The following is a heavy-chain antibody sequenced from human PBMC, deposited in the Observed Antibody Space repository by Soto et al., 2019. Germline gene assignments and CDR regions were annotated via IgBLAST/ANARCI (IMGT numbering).Heavy chain of an antibody. D-gene: IGHD3-22*01. J-gene: IGHJ4*02. V-gene: IGHV4-34*01. Sequence: SETLSLTCAVYGGSFSGYYWTWIRQPPGTGLEWIGEINHSGSTNYNPSLKCRVTISVDTSKNQFSLKLSSVTAADTAVYYCATLYYDSSGYYLDYWGQGTLVTVSS. CDR1: GGSFSGYY. CDR2: INHSGST. CDR3: ATLYYDSSGYYLDY.